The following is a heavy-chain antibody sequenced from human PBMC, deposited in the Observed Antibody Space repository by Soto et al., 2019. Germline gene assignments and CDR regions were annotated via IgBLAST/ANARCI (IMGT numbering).Heavy chain of an antibody. CDR2: ISSSSSYI. D-gene: IGHD6-6*01. CDR1: GFTFSSYS. V-gene: IGHV3-21*01. J-gene: IGHJ4*02. CDR3: ARDVYSSSRYFDY. Sequence: EVQLVESGGGLVKPGGSLRLSCAASGFTFSSYSMNWVRQAPGKGLEWVSSISSSSSYIYYADSVKGRLTISRDNAMNSLYLQMNSLRAEDTAVYYCARDVYSSSRYFDYWGQGTLVTVSS.